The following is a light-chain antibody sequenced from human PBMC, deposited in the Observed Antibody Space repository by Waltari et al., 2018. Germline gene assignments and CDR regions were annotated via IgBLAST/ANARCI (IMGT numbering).Light chain of an antibody. Sequence: DIVMTQSPDSLAVSLGERATINCTSSHSVLYSPNNKNYLSWYQKKPGQPPKLLIYWASTRDSGVPERFSGTGSETDFTLTISSLQAEDVAVYYCQQYAREPRTFGQGTKVEIK. CDR2: WAS. V-gene: IGKV4-1*01. J-gene: IGKJ2*01. CDR1: HSVLYSPNNKNY. CDR3: QQYAREPRT.